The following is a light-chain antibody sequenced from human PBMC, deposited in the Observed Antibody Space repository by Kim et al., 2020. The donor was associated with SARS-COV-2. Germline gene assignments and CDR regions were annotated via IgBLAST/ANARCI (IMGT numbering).Light chain of an antibody. V-gene: IGKV1-5*03. Sequence: AASVGDRVTITCRDSQSIGSSLVWYQQKPGKAPKRLIYKASNLENGVPSRFSGSGSGTEFTLTISSLQPADCATYYCQQYNSMWTFGQGTKVDIK. CDR2: KAS. CDR3: QQYNSMWT. CDR1: QSIGSS. J-gene: IGKJ1*01.